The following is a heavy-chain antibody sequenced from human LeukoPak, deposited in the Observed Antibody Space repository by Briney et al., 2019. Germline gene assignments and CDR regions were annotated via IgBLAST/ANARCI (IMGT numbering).Heavy chain of an antibody. D-gene: IGHD3-22*01. CDR3: VRGDSRDY. J-gene: IGHJ4*02. CDR1: GFSFSTST. Sequence: GGSLRLSCAASGFSFSTSTMNWVRQAPGKGLEWVSSIGRTSIDKYYAASVKGRFTISRDNAKNSLYLQMSSLRAEDTAVYYCVRGDSRDYWGQGTLVTVSS. CDR2: IGRTSIDK. V-gene: IGHV3-21*06.